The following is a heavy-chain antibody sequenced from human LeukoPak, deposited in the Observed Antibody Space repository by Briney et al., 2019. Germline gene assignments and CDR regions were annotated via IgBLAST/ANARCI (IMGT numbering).Heavy chain of an antibody. CDR3: ARRNGDLRAFDL. V-gene: IGHV4-59*01. CDR2: IFYSGTT. D-gene: IGHD4-17*01. CDR1: GGSISGYY. J-gene: IGHJ3*01. Sequence: SETLSLTCSVSGGSISGYYWSWIRQPPGKGLEWIGYIFYSGTTNYNPSLKSRVTISIDTSKNQFSLKLNSVSAADTAVYYCARRNGDLRAFDLWGQGTVVTVSS.